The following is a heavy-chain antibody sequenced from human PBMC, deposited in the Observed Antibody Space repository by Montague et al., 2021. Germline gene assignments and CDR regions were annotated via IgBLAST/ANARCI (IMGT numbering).Heavy chain of an antibody. CDR2: ISHDGSNK. Sequence: SLRLSCAASGFTFSTFPMHLVRQAPGKGLEWVALISHDGSNKYYSDSVRGRSTVSRDNSKNTLYLQTSSLRADDTAVYYCARWRVYYDSSGYAAWGRGTLVTVSS. CDR1: GFTFSTFP. V-gene: IGHV3-30-3*01. CDR3: ARWRVYYDSSGYAA. J-gene: IGHJ5*02. D-gene: IGHD3-22*01.